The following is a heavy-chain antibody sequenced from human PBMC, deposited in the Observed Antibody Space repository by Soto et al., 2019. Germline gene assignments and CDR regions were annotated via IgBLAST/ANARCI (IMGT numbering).Heavy chain of an antibody. J-gene: IGHJ4*02. CDR1: GYSFTNYY. CDR3: ATSGWRGNHNLDY. D-gene: IGHD1-1*01. CDR2: INPNSGGT. Sequence: QVQLVQSGTEVKKPGASVRVSCQASGYSFTNYYIHWVRQAPGQGLEWMGWINPNSGGTNYAQKFQGRVTMTRDTSISTAYMEVSRLRSDDTAVHYCATSGWRGNHNLDYWGQVTLVTVSS. V-gene: IGHV1-2*02.